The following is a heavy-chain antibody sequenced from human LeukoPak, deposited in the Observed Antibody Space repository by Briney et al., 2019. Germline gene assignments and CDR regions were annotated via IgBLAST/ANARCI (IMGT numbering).Heavy chain of an antibody. CDR3: ARGLRIAARPAALGY. CDR2: INHSGST. CDR1: GGSFRGYY. V-gene: IGHV4-34*01. Sequence: SETLSLTCAVYGGSFRGYYWSWIRQPPGKGLEWIGEINHSGSTNYNPSLKSRVTISVDTSRNQFSLKLSSVTAADTAVYYCARGLRIAARPAALGYWGQGTLVTVSS. J-gene: IGHJ4*02. D-gene: IGHD6-6*01.